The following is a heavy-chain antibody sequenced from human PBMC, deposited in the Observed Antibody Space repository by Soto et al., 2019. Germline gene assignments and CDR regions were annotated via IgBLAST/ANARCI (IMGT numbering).Heavy chain of an antibody. V-gene: IGHV4-59*08. D-gene: IGHD3-22*01. J-gene: IGHJ4*02. CDR2: ISDSGST. Sequence: SETLSHTCTVSGASISRYYWSWIRQPPGEGQEWIGYISDSGSTDYNPSLKGRVTISVDTSKNQFSLKLNSVTAADTFLYYCARHYYTDPFDYWGQGTLVTVSS. CDR3: ARHYYTDPFDY. CDR1: GASISRYY.